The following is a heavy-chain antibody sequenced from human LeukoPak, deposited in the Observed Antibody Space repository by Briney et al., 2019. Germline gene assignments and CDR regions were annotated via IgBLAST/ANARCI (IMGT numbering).Heavy chain of an antibody. CDR2: ISSSSSYI. D-gene: IGHD6-19*01. Sequence: PGGSLRLSCAASGFTFSSYSMNWVRQAPGKGLEWVSSISSSSSYIYYADSVKGRFTISRDNAKNSLYLQMNSLRAEDTAVYYCARTRKQWLVFDYWGQGTLVSVSS. J-gene: IGHJ4*02. CDR3: ARTRKQWLVFDY. V-gene: IGHV3-21*01. CDR1: GFTFSSYS.